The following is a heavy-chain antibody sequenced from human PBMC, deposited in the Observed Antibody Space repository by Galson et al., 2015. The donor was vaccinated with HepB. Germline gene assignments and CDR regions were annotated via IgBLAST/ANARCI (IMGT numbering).Heavy chain of an antibody. CDR2: ISDRGDIT. J-gene: IGHJ4*02. V-gene: IGHV3-23*01. D-gene: IGHD2/OR15-2a*01. CDR3: VKDRRVSPLFYFEY. Sequence: SLRLSCAASGFTVSSNYMGWVRQAPGKGLEWVSSISDRGDITFYADSVKGRFTISRDNSRNTLHLQMSSLRGDDTAVYYCVKDRRVSPLFYFEYWGQGTLVTVSS. CDR1: GFTVSSNY.